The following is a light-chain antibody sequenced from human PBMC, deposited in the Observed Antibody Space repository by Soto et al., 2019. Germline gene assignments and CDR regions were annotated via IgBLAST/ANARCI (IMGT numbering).Light chain of an antibody. Sequence: EIVLTQSPATLSLSPGERDTLSCRASQSVSRSLAWYQQKAGQAPRLLIYAASHRATGIPARFSGSGSGTDFTLTICSREPEDFAVYYFQQRSNWPRTFGQGTKVEIK. J-gene: IGKJ1*01. CDR1: QSVSRS. V-gene: IGKV3-11*01. CDR3: QQRSNWPRT. CDR2: AAS.